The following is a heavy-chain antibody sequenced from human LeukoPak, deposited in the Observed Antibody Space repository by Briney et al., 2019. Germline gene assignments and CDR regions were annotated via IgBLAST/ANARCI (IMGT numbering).Heavy chain of an antibody. CDR3: ASEPTITMVRGVITGNWFDP. CDR2: IIPIFGTA. J-gene: IGHJ5*02. V-gene: IGHV1-69*06. D-gene: IGHD3-10*01. Sequence: ASVKVSCKASGGTFSSYAISWVRQAPGQGLEWMGGIIPIFGTANYAQKFQGRVTITADKSTSTAYMELSSLRSEDTAVYYCASEPTITMVRGVITGNWFDPWGQGTLVTVSS. CDR1: GGTFSSYA.